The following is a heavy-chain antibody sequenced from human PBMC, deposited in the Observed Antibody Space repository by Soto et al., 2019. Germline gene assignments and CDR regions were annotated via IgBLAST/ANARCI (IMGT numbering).Heavy chain of an antibody. CDR1: GGSISSSNW. V-gene: IGHV4-4*02. CDR3: ARDEQQLVPGY. CDR2: IYHSGST. J-gene: IGHJ4*02. Sequence: SETLSLTCAVSGGSISSSNWWSWVRQPPGKGLEWIGEIYHSGSTNYNPSLKSRVTISVDKPKNQFSLKLSSVTAADTAVYYCARDEQQLVPGYWGQGTLVTVSS. D-gene: IGHD6-13*01.